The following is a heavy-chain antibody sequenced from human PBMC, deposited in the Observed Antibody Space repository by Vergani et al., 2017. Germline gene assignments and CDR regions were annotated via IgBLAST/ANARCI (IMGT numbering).Heavy chain of an antibody. Sequence: EVQLVESGGGIVKPGGSLRLSCVASGFSFRNAWMNWVRRTPGKGLEWVGRIKSTFDRGTTDYAAAVKGKFTISRDGSKNTLFLQMNGLKTEDIGVYYCTANXRYWGDGSCYWLRDHHYYGMDVWGQGTTVTVSS. CDR2: IKSTFDRGTT. D-gene: IGHD3-10*01. CDR3: TANXRYWGDGSCYWLRDHHYYGMDV. J-gene: IGHJ6*02. V-gene: IGHV3-15*07. CDR1: GFSFRNAW.